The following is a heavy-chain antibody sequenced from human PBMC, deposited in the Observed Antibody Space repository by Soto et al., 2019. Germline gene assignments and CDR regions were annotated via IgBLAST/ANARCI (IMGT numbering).Heavy chain of an antibody. CDR3: ARNRPTFLYGSGPWEV. J-gene: IGHJ6*01. Sequence: PSETLSLTCAVSGGSISNSYWSWIRQSPEKGLEWIGYIYTSGRTNYNPSLNSRVTIAEGTSKEHFSLKLSSLSGADTAVYYCARNRPTFLYGSGPWEVWGQGTTVTVSS. V-gene: IGHV4-4*08. CDR2: IYTSGRT. CDR1: GGSISNSY. D-gene: IGHD3-10*01.